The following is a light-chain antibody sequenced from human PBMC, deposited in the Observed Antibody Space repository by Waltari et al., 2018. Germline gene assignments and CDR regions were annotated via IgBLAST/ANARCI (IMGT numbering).Light chain of an antibody. CDR3: QKYGTLPAT. Sequence: EIVLTQSPGTLSLSPGERPTLFCRASQSVTRTLAWYQQKPGQAPRLLIYDASSRATGIPDRFSGSGYGTDFSLTISRLEPEDFAVSYCQKYGTLPATFGQGTKVEIK. CDR2: DAS. CDR1: QSVTRT. J-gene: IGKJ1*01. V-gene: IGKV3-20*01.